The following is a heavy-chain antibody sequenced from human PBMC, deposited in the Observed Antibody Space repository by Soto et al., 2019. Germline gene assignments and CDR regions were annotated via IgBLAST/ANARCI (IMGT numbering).Heavy chain of an antibody. V-gene: IGHV3-23*01. CDR2: ISGSGGST. D-gene: IGHD2-21*02. CDR1: GFTFSSYA. Sequence: GGSLRLSCAASGFTFSSYAMNWVLQAPGKGLEWVSAISGSGGSTFHADSVKGRFTISRDNSQNTLYLQMNSLRAEDTAVYYCAKRLITYYFDYWGPGTLVTVSS. CDR3: AKRLITYYFDY. J-gene: IGHJ4*02.